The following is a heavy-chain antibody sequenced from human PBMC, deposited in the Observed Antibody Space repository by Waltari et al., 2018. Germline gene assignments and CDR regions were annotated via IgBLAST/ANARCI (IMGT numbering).Heavy chain of an antibody. CDR1: GGSISSSSYY. J-gene: IGHJ5*02. Sequence: LQLQESGPGLVKPSETLSLTCTVSGGSISSSSYYWGWIRQPPGKGLEWIGSIYYSGGTYYTPPLMRRVTIAVDTYKNQFSLRLSSVTAADTAVYYGALGGEINWFDPWGQGTLVIVSS. D-gene: IGHD2-21*01. V-gene: IGHV4-39*01. CDR3: ALGGEINWFDP. CDR2: IYYSGGT.